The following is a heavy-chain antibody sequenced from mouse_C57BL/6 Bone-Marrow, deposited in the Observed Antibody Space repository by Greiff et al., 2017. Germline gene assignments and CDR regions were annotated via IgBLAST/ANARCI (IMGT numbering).Heavy chain of an antibody. Sequence: QVHVKQPGAELVKPGASVKMSCKASGYTFTSYWITWVKQRPGQGLEWIGDIYPGSGSTNYNEKFKSKATLTVDTSSSTAYMQLSSLTSEDSAVYYCARGGYYYYFDYWGQGTTLTVSS. V-gene: IGHV1-55*01. D-gene: IGHD2-3*01. J-gene: IGHJ2*01. CDR2: IYPGSGST. CDR3: ARGGYYYYFDY. CDR1: GYTFTSYW.